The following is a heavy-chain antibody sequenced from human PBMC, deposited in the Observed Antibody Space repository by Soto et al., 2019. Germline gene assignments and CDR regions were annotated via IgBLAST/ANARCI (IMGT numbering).Heavy chain of an antibody. V-gene: IGHV3-23*01. D-gene: IGHD3-10*01. Sequence: EVQLWESGGGLVQPGGSLRLSCAASGFTFNNYAMTWVRQAPGKGLEWVSAISGGGDTTSYADSVKGRFTVSRDGSKNTLFLQMSSRRAEDTALYYCAKGRGGSGSLTPRVDFWGQGTLVTVSS. CDR1: GFTFNNYA. CDR2: ISGGGDTT. CDR3: AKGRGGSGSLTPRVDF. J-gene: IGHJ4*02.